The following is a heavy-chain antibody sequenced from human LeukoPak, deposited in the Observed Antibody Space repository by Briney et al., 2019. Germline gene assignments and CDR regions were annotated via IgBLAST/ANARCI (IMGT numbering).Heavy chain of an antibody. J-gene: IGHJ4*02. CDR1: GFTFSSYS. CDR3: ARDPGYYDSSGYLDY. V-gene: IGHV3-21*01. CDR2: ISSSSSYI. Sequence: GGSLRLSCAASGFTFSSYSMNWVRQAPGEGLEWVSSISSSSSYIYYADSVKGRFTISRDNAKNSLYLQMNSLRAEDTAVYYCARDPGYYDSSGYLDYWGQGTLVTVSS. D-gene: IGHD3-22*01.